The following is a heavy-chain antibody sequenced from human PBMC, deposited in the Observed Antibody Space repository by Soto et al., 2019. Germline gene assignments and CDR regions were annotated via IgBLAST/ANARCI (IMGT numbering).Heavy chain of an antibody. CDR2: IKQDGSEK. CDR1: GLTFTTYW. Sequence: GGSLRLSCVASGLTFTTYWRTWVRQAPGKGLEWVANIKQDGSEKYYVDSVKGRFTISRDDAENSLYLQMNSLRAEDTAVYYCAREGSYSSSTPYYYYGMDVWGQGTTVTVSS. V-gene: IGHV3-7*01. CDR3: AREGSYSSSTPYYYYGMDV. J-gene: IGHJ6*02. D-gene: IGHD6-6*01.